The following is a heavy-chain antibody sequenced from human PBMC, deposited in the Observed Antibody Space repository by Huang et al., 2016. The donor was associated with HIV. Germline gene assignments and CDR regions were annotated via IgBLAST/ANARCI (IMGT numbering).Heavy chain of an antibody. V-gene: IGHV3-74*01. CDR3: ARGSRQGKYYYGSGTAY. CDR2: IKRDGSST. J-gene: IGHJ4*02. CDR1: GFTFSRYW. Sequence: EVQLVESGGGLVQPGGSLRLSCAASGFTFSRYWMHWVRQVPGKGLGLVSHIKRDGSSTSYADSVKGRFTISRDNAKNTLYLQMNSLRAEDTAVYYCARGSRQGKYYYGSGTAYWGQGTLVTVSS. D-gene: IGHD3-10*01.